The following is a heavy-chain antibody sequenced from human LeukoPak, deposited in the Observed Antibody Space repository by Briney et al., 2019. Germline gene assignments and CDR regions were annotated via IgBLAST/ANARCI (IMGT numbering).Heavy chain of an antibody. CDR3: ARDRDSYSSSSLDY. J-gene: IGHJ4*02. Sequence: GGSLRLSCAASGFTFSSYAMHWVRQAPGKGLEWVAVISYEGSNKYYADSVKGRFTISRDNSKNTLYLQMNSLRAEDTAVYYCARDRDSYSSSSLDYWGQGTLVTVSS. D-gene: IGHD6-6*01. V-gene: IGHV3-30-3*01. CDR1: GFTFSSYA. CDR2: ISYEGSNK.